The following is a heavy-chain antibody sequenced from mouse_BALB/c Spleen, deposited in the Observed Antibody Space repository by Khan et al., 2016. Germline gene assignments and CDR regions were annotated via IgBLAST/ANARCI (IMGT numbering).Heavy chain of an antibody. D-gene: IGHD2-4*01. CDR3: ARSENDYDWYFDV. Sequence: QVRLQQSGAELVRPGVSVKISCKGSGYTFTDYAMHWVKQSHAKSLEWIGVISTYYGDASYNQKFRGKATMTVDKSSSKAYMKLASLTSEDSAIYYCARSENDYDWYFDVWGAGTTVTVSS. CDR2: ISTYYGDA. J-gene: IGHJ1*01. CDR1: GYTFTDYA. V-gene: IGHV1S137*01.